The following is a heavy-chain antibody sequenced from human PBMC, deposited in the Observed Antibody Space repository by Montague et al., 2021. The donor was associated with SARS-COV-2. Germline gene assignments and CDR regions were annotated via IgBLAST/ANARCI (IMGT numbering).Heavy chain of an antibody. V-gene: IGHV4-34*01. CDR1: RGSFSNYY. D-gene: IGHD3-9*01. CDR2: INQGGAP. J-gene: IGHJ3*02. Sequence: SETLSLTCAVSRGSFSNYYWTWIRQSPGKGLGWIGEINQGGAPNYTPSLKSRVTISLDTSKKQTSLKLNSVTVADTAVFFCARGRPVQGSFRHFDSISSGALDIWAQGSLVIVSS. CDR3: ARGRPVQGSFRHFDSISSGALDI.